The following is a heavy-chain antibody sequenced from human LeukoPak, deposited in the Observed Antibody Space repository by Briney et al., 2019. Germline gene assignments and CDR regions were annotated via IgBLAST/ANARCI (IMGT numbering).Heavy chain of an antibody. CDR1: GFTFRRYG. J-gene: IGHJ4*02. D-gene: IGHD3-16*01. CDR3: AKVGDNWDFDY. Sequence: GGSLRLSCAASGFTFRRYGMSWVRQAPGKGLEWVSAISGSGGSTYYADSVKGRFTISRDNSKNTLYLHMNSLRAEDTAVYYCAKVGDNWDFDYWGQGTLVSVSS. V-gene: IGHV3-23*01. CDR2: ISGSGGST.